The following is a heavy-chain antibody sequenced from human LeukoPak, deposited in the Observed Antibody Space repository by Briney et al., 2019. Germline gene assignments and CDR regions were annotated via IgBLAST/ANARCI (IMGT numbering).Heavy chain of an antibody. V-gene: IGHV3-21*01. CDR1: GFTFSSYS. D-gene: IGHD6-13*01. J-gene: IGHJ3*02. Sequence: GGSLRLSCAASGFTFSSYSMNWVRQAPGKGLEWVSSISSSSSYIYYADSVKGRFTISRDNAKNSLYLQMNSLRAEDTAVYYCARDKRYSSSWFDAFDIWGQGTMVTVSS. CDR2: ISSSSSYI. CDR3: ARDKRYSSSWFDAFDI.